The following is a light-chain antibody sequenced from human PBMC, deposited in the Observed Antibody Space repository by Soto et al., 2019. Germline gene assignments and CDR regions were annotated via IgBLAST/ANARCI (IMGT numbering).Light chain of an antibody. Sequence: DIQLTQSPSFLSASVGDRVTITCRASQGISSYLAWFQQKPGKAPNLLIHAASALQSGVPSRFSGSGSGTEFSLTISSLQPEDFATCYCQQLNSYPLWTFGQGTKVEIK. J-gene: IGKJ1*01. CDR2: AAS. CDR1: QGISSY. V-gene: IGKV1-9*01. CDR3: QQLNSYPLWT.